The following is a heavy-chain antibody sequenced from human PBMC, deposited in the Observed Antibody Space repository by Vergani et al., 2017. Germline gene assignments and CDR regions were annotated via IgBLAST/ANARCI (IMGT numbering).Heavy chain of an antibody. J-gene: IGHJ4*02. D-gene: IGHD2-15*01. V-gene: IGHV3-30-3*01. CDR2: VSYDGTEK. CDR1: GFSLGNYA. Sequence: QVKLEESGGGVVQPGRSLRLSCAASGFSLGNYAMHWVCQAPGKGLEWVGVVSYDGTEKKYADSVNGRFTISRDNSKKMMSLQMNSLRVEDTAVYYCARGGKGIIMVVPSTHLWGQGTLVSVS. CDR3: ARGGKGIIMVVPSTHL.